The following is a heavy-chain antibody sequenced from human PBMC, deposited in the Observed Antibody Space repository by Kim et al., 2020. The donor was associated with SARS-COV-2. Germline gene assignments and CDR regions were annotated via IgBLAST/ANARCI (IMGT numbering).Heavy chain of an antibody. D-gene: IGHD2-21*02. Sequence: GGSLRLSCAASGFTFSSYAMHWVRQAPGKGLEWVAVISYDGSNKYYADSVKGRFTISRDNSKNTLYLQMKSLRAEDTAVYYCARGVPSIVVVTDAFDIWGQGTMVTVSS. CDR2: ISYDGSNK. CDR1: GFTFSSYA. CDR3: ARGVPSIVVVTDAFDI. V-gene: IGHV3-30*04. J-gene: IGHJ3*02.